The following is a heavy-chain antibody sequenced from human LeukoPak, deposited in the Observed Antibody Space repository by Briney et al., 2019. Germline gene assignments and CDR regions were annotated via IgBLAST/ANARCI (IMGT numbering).Heavy chain of an antibody. CDR1: GFTFSSYA. V-gene: IGHV3-23*01. Sequence: GGSLRLSCAASGFTFSSYAMSWVRQAPGKGLEWVSAISGSGGSTYYADSVKGRFTISRDNSKNMLYLQMNGLRAEDTAVYYCAKDSGAGRYYYYYGMDVWGQGTTVTVSS. D-gene: IGHD6-19*01. CDR2: ISGSGGST. J-gene: IGHJ6*02. CDR3: AKDSGAGRYYYYYGMDV.